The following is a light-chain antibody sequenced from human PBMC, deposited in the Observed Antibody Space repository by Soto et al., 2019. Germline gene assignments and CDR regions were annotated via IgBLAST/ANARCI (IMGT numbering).Light chain of an antibody. V-gene: IGKV3-15*01. J-gene: IGKJ1*01. CDR3: QQYYTWPRT. CDR1: QSVRTN. Sequence: EIVMTQSPGTLSVSPGEGATLSCRASQSVRTNLAWYQQKPDQAPRLLIYGASTTATGMPARFSGSGSGTEFTLTISSLQSEDFAVYYCQQYYTWPRTFGQGTRVEIK. CDR2: GAS.